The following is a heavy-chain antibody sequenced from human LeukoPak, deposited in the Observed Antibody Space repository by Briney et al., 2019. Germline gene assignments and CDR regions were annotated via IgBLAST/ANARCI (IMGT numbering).Heavy chain of an antibody. CDR3: AKGIDILTAYLDY. Sequence: GGPLRLSCAASGFTFSKYAMSWVRQAPGKGLEWVSGISGADTTTYYADSVKGRFTISRDNSKNKVYLQMNSLRAEDTAVYYCAKGIDILTAYLDYWGQGTLVTVSS. CDR1: GFTFSKYA. CDR2: ISGADTTT. D-gene: IGHD3-9*01. J-gene: IGHJ4*02. V-gene: IGHV3-23*01.